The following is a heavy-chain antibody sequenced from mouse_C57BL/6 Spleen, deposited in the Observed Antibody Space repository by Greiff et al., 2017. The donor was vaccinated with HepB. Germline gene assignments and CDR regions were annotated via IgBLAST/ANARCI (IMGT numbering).Heavy chain of an antibody. D-gene: IGHD2-4*01. CDR1: GYTFTSYG. J-gene: IGHJ4*01. CDR2: IYPRSGNT. CDR3: ARWSGDYGYAMDY. Sequence: QVQLQQSGAELARPGASVKLSCKASGYTFTSYGISWVKQRTGQGLEWIGEIYPRSGNTYYNEKFKGKATLTADKASSTAYMELRSLTSEDAAVYFCARWSGDYGYAMDYWGQGTSVTVSS. V-gene: IGHV1-81*01.